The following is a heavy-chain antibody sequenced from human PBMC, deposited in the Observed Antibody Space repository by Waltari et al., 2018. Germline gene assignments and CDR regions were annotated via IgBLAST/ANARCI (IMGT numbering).Heavy chain of an antibody. CDR2: IRYDGSNK. V-gene: IGHV3-30*02. CDR3: AKDRGY. J-gene: IGHJ4*02. Sequence: QLQLVESGVGVVQPGASRILSCAASGFPFSSYGMHWVRQAPGKGLELVAFIRYDGSNKYYADSVKGRFTISRDNSKNTLYLQMNSLRAEDTAVYYCAKDRGYWGQGTLVTVSS. CDR1: GFPFSSYG.